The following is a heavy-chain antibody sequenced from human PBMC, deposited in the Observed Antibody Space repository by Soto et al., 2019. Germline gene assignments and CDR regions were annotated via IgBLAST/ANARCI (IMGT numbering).Heavy chain of an antibody. J-gene: IGHJ4*02. CDR3: AREGLSGYDYYFDY. D-gene: IGHD5-12*01. CDR1: GFTFSSYA. CDR2: ISYDGSNK. V-gene: IGHV3-30-3*01. Sequence: GGSLRLSCAASGFTFSSYAMHWVRQAPGKGLEWVAVISYDGSNKYYADSVKGRFTISRDNSKNTLYLQMNSLRAEDTAVYYCAREGLSGYDYYFDYWGQGTLVTVSS.